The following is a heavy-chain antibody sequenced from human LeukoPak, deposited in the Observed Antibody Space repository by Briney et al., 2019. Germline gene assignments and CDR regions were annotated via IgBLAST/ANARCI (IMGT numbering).Heavy chain of an antibody. D-gene: IGHD3-9*01. V-gene: IGHV3-11*04. CDR1: GFTFSDYY. J-gene: IGHJ4*02. Sequence: GGSLRLSCAASGFTFSDYYMSWIRQAPGKGLEWVSYISSSGSTIYYADSVKGRFTISRDNAKNSLYLQMNSLRAEDTAVYYCARTLRYFDWLLGGGALIFDYWGQGTLVTVSS. CDR3: ARTLRYFDWLLGGGALIFDY. CDR2: ISSSGSTI.